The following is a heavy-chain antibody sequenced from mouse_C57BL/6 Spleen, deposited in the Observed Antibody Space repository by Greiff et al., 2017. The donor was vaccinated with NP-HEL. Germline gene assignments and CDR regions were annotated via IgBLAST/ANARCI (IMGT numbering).Heavy chain of an antibody. Sequence: VQLQKSGAELVRPGASVTLSCKASGYTFTDYEMHWVKQTPVHGLEWIGAIDPETGGTAYNQKFKGKAILTADKSSSTAYMELRSLTSEDSAVYYCTRDYYRKIYYFDYWGQGTTLTVSS. J-gene: IGHJ2*01. V-gene: IGHV1-15*01. CDR3: TRDYYRKIYYFDY. CDR2: IDPETGGT. D-gene: IGHD1-1*01. CDR1: GYTFTDYE.